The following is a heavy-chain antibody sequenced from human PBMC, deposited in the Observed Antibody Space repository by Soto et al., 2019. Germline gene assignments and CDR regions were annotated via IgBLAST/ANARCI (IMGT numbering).Heavy chain of an antibody. V-gene: IGHV1-69*01. CDR2: CIPMFGRA. Sequence: QGHLVHAGAEGKKPGSSLKVSCRASGGTFSSLGISGVRQGPRKGLEWLGGCIPMFGRANYPLKFQGRVTLSANDSTSTVYMELSSLTSEDTAMYFCARDRSGPGNWNYDTFDLWGEGTMVTVSS. CDR3: ARDRSGPGNWNYDTFDL. D-gene: IGHD1-7*01. J-gene: IGHJ3*01. CDR1: GGTFSSLG.